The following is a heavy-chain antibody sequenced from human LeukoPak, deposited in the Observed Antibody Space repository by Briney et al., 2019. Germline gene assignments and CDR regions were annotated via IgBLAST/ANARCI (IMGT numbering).Heavy chain of an antibody. Sequence: GGSLRLSCAASGFTFSSYGMHWVRQAPGKGLEWVAVISYDGSNKYYADSVKGRFTISRDNSKNTLYLQMNSLRAEDTAVYYCAKNAAAADPNYYYYGMGVWGKGTTVTVSS. CDR2: ISYDGSNK. CDR1: GFTFSSYG. V-gene: IGHV3-30*18. CDR3: AKNAAAADPNYYYYGMGV. D-gene: IGHD6-13*01. J-gene: IGHJ6*04.